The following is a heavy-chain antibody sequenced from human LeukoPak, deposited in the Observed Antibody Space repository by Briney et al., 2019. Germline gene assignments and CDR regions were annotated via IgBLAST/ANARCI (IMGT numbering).Heavy chain of an antibody. CDR2: INPSGGST. CDR1: GYTFTSYY. CDR3: ATAAKVYCGGDCYSDYYYYMDA. J-gene: IGHJ6*03. V-gene: IGHV1-46*01. Sequence: ASVKVSCKASGYTFTSYYMHWVRQAPGQGLEWMGIINPSGGSTSYAQKFQGRVTMTEDTSTDTAYMELSSLRSEDTAVYYCATAAKVYCGGDCYSDYYYYMDAWGKGTTVTVSS. D-gene: IGHD2-21*02.